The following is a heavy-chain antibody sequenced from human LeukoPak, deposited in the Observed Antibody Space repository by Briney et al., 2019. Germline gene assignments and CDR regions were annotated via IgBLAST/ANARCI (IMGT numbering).Heavy chain of an antibody. CDR3: ASIDSSSWYPLDYYGMDV. Sequence: SETLSLTCTVSGGSISSYYWSWIRQPPGKGLEWIGYIYYSGSTNYNPSLKSRVTMSVDTSKNQFSLKLSSVTAADTAVYYCASIDSSSWYPLDYYGMDVWGQGTTVTVSS. J-gene: IGHJ6*02. V-gene: IGHV4-59*08. D-gene: IGHD6-13*01. CDR2: IYYSGST. CDR1: GGSISSYY.